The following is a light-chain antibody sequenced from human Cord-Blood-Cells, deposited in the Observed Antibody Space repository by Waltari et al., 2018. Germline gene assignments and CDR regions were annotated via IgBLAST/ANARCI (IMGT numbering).Light chain of an antibody. V-gene: IGKV1-8*01. Sequence: IRTTLSVSSFAASTRGRVTTTCRASQGISSYLDWYQQKPGKAPKLLIYAASTLQSGVPSRFSGSGSGTDFTLTISCLQSEDFATYYCQQYYSYPLTFGGGTKVEIK. CDR2: AAS. CDR3: QQYYSYPLT. CDR1: QGISSY. J-gene: IGKJ4*01.